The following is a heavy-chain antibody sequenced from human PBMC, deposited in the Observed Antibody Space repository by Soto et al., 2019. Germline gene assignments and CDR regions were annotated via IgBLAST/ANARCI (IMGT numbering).Heavy chain of an antibody. CDR3: ATYKSIAVAGTGWFDP. CDR2: INSDGSST. V-gene: IGHV3-74*01. CDR1: GFTFSSYW. J-gene: IGHJ5*02. D-gene: IGHD6-19*01. Sequence: EVQLVESGGGLVQPGGSLRLSCAASGFTFSSYWMHWVRQAPGKGLVWVSRINSDGSSTSYADSVKGRFTISRDNAKNTLYLQMNILRAEDMAVYYCATYKSIAVAGTGWFDPWGQGTLVTVSS.